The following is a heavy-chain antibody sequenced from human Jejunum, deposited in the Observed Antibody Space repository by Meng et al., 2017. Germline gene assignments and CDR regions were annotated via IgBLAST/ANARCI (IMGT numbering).Heavy chain of an antibody. J-gene: IGHJ5*02. V-gene: IGHV4-39*07. CDR3: ARDRMAVGWFDP. CDR1: GNPISSSAYY. Sequence: SDILSPTCTVLGNPISSSAYYWCSIRQPPGKGLEWIGSIDYRGCTYYNPSLKSRVTIAVDTSTNQFSLKVRSLTAADTAVYYCARDRMAVGWFDPWGQGTLVTVSS. D-gene: IGHD5-24*01. CDR2: IDYRGCT.